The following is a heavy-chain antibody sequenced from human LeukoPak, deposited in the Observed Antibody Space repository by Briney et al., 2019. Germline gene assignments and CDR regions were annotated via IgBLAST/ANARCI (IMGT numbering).Heavy chain of an antibody. D-gene: IGHD2-2*01. Sequence: QPGRSLRLSCAASGFTFDAYGMHCVRQGPGKGMEWVSGISWNSGSIGYADSVKGRFTISRDNAKDSLYLQMNSLRAEDTALYYCAKGGDSSTYYGMDVWGQGTTVTVSS. CDR3: AKGGDSSTYYGMDV. CDR1: GFTFDAYG. J-gene: IGHJ6*02. V-gene: IGHV3-9*01. CDR2: ISWNSGSI.